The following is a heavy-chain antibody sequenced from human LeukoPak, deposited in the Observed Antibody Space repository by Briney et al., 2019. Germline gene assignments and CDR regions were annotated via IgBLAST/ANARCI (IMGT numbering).Heavy chain of an antibody. CDR3: ARDFVAAGTIFDY. J-gene: IGHJ4*02. CDR1: GFTFSSYA. CDR2: ISYDGSNK. V-gene: IGHV3-30*04. D-gene: IGHD6-13*01. Sequence: PGRSLRLSCAASGFTFSSYAMHWVRQAPGKGLEWVAVISYDGSNKYYADSVKRRFTISRDNSKNTLCLQMNSLRAEDTAVYYCARDFVAAGTIFDYWGQGTLVTVSS.